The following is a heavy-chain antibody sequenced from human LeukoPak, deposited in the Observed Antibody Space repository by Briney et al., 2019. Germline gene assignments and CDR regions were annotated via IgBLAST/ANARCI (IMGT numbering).Heavy chain of an antibody. Sequence: ASVKVSCKASGYTFTSFGISWVRQAPGQGLEWMGWISAYNGDTNYEQKLQGRVTMTTDTSTSTAYMELRSLRSDDTAVYYCARDGELTVTRRWFDPWVQGTLVTVSS. CDR2: ISAYNGDT. J-gene: IGHJ5*02. D-gene: IGHD4-17*01. V-gene: IGHV1-18*01. CDR3: ARDGELTVTRRWFDP. CDR1: GYTFTSFG.